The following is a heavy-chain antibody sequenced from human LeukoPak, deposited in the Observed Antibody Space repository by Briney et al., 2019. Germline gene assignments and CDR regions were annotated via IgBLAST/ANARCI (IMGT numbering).Heavy chain of an antibody. CDR2: ISSCSSYI. CDR1: GFTFSSYS. D-gene: IGHD2-15*01. J-gene: IGHJ5*02. CDR3: ARAKVVVAPTHWFHP. V-gene: IGHV3-21*01. Sequence: GGSLRLSCAASGFTFSSYSMNWVRQAPGKGLEWVSSISSCSSYIYYADSVKGRFTISRDKAQNSLYLQMNSLRAEDTAVYYCARAKVVVAPTHWFHPWGQGTLVPVSS.